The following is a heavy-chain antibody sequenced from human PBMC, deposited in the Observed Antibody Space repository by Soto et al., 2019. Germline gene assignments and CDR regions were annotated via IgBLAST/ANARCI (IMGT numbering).Heavy chain of an antibody. CDR2: ISAYNGNT. Sequence: QVQLVQSGAEVKKPGASVKVSCKASGYTFTSYGISWVRQAPGQGLEWMGWISAYNGNTNYAQKLQGRDTMTTDTSTSTADIELRSLRSDDTAVDYCARARGYYCSGGSCYPGYYFDYGGQGTLVTVSS. J-gene: IGHJ4*02. V-gene: IGHV1-18*01. D-gene: IGHD2-15*01. CDR1: GYTFTSYG. CDR3: ARARGYYCSGGSCYPGYYFDY.